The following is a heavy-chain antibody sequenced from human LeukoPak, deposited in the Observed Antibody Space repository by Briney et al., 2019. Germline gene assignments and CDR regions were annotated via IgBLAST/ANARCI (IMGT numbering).Heavy chain of an antibody. Sequence: TGGSLRLSCAASGFTFSGSAMHWVRQAPGKGLEWVALIGHDGADKYYADSVKGRFLISRDNSKNMLFLQMNSLIIEDTAVYYCARNSDYYDYSPQSVWGQGTLVTVS. V-gene: IGHV3-30*04. J-gene: IGHJ4*02. CDR3: ARNSDYYDYSPQSV. CDR2: IGHDGADK. D-gene: IGHD3-22*01. CDR1: GFTFSGSA.